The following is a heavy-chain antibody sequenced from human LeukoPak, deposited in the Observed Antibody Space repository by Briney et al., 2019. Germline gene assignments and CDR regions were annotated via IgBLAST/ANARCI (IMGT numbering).Heavy chain of an antibody. V-gene: IGHV4-34*01. D-gene: IGHD1-20*01. CDR3: ARGNWRFDY. CDR1: GGSFSGYY. CDR2: INHSGST. Sequence: SETLSLTCAVYGGSFSGYYWSWIRQPPGKGPEWIGEINHSGSTNYNPSLKSRVTISVDTSKNQFSLKLSSVTAADTAVYYCARGNWRFDYWGQGTLVTVSS. J-gene: IGHJ4*02.